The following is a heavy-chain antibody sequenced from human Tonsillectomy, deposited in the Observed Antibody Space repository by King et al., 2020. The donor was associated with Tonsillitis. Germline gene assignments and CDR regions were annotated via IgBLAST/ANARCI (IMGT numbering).Heavy chain of an antibody. Sequence: VQLVESGGGVVQPGRSLRLSCAASGFTFSNYGMHWVRQAPGKGLEWVAAIWYDGSNQYYADSVKGRFTISRDNSKNTLYLQMNSLRAEDTAVYYCARGEYYYDSSGYPGDYWGQGTLVTVSS. D-gene: IGHD3-22*01. V-gene: IGHV3-33*08. CDR2: IWYDGSNQ. J-gene: IGHJ4*02. CDR3: ARGEYYYDSSGYPGDY. CDR1: GFTFSNYG.